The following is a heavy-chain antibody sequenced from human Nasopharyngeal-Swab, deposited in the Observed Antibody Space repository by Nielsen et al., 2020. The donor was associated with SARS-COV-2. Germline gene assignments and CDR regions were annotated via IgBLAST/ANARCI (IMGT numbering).Heavy chain of an antibody. CDR2: IKQDGSEK. V-gene: IGHV3-7*01. J-gene: IGHJ6*02. D-gene: IGHD1-26*01. CDR3: ARALGGSYYYGMDV. CDR1: GFTFSSYG. Sequence: GGSLRLSCAASGFTFSSYGMSWVRQAPGKGLEWVANIKQDGSEKYYVDSVKGRFTISRDNAKNSLYLQTNSLRAEDTAVYYCARALGGSYYYGMDVWGQGTTVTVSS.